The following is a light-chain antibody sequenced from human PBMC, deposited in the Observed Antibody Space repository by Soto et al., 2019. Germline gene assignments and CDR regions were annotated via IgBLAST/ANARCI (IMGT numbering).Light chain of an antibody. CDR2: DSS. CDR1: QSVGKW. CDR3: QQYNSYPFT. J-gene: IGKJ4*01. V-gene: IGKV1-5*03. Sequence: DIQMTQSPSTLSASVGDRVTITCRASQSVGKWLAWYQQRPGKAPRVLIHDSSTVQSGVPPTFSGSGSGTEFTLTISSLQPEDFATYYCQQYNSYPFTFGGGTMVDVK.